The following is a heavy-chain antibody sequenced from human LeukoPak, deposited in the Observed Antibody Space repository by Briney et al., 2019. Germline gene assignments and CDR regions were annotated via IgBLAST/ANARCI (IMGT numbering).Heavy chain of an antibody. V-gene: IGHV3-30*02. J-gene: IGHJ6*03. CDR1: GFTFSSYG. Sequence: GGSLRLSCAASGFTFSSYGMHWVRQAPGKGLEWVAFIRYDGSNKYYADSVKGRFTISRDNSKNTLYLQMNSLRAEDTAVYYCAKAGWVDFWSSSPSRYMDVSGKGTTVTVSS. D-gene: IGHD3-3*01. CDR2: IRYDGSNK. CDR3: AKAGWVDFWSSSPSRYMDV.